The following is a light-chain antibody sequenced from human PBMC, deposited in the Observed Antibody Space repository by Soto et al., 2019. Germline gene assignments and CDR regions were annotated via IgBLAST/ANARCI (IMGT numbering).Light chain of an antibody. CDR2: AAC. V-gene: IGKV1-39*01. Sequence: DIQMTQSPSSLSASVGARVTITYRASQSISSSLNWYQQKPGKAPKLLIYAACSLQSGAPSRFSGSGSGTDFTLTISSLQPEDFATYYCQQSYSTPYTIGPGTKVDI. CDR3: QQSYSTPYT. CDR1: QSISSS. J-gene: IGKJ3*01.